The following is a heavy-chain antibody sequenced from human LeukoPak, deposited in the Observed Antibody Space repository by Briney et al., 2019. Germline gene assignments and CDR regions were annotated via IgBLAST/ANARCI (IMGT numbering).Heavy chain of an antibody. V-gene: IGHV4-59*11. Sequence: SEALSLTCAVSDDSFSSHYWTWIRQPPGKGLEWIGYISYIGSTNYNPSLKSRVTISIDTSKNQFSLKLSSVTAADTAVYYCARDLVTVTKGFDIWGQGTMVSVSS. CDR2: ISYIGST. CDR3: ARDLVTVTKGFDI. CDR1: DDSFSSHY. J-gene: IGHJ3*02. D-gene: IGHD4-17*01.